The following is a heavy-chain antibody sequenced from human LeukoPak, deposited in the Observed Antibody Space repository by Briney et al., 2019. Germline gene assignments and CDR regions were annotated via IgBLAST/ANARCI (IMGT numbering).Heavy chain of an antibody. CDR1: GGSFSGYY. V-gene: IGHV4-34*01. Sequence: SETLSLTCAVYGGSFSGYYWSWIRQPPGKGLEWIGEINHSGSTNYNPSLKSRVTISVDTSKNQFSLKLSSVTAADTAVYYCAREVRILLWFGESSRLFDPWGQGTLVTVSS. CDR2: INHSGST. D-gene: IGHD3-10*01. J-gene: IGHJ5*02. CDR3: AREVRILLWFGESSRLFDP.